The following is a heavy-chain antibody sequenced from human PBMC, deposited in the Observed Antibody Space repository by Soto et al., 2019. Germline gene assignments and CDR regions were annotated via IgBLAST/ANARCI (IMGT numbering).Heavy chain of an antibody. J-gene: IGHJ4*02. Sequence: SETLSLTCTVSGGPINTYYWSWIRQPPGKGLEWIGYIFYRGDTNYNPSLRSRVTISVDTSKRQFSLNLSSVTAADTAVYYCARRYGGTFDYWGQGTLVT. CDR1: GGPINTYY. V-gene: IGHV4-59*08. CDR3: ARRYGGTFDY. CDR2: IFYRGDT. D-gene: IGHD2-15*01.